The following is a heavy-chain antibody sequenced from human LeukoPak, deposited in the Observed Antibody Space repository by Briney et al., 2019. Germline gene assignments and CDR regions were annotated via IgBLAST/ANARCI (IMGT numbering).Heavy chain of an antibody. J-gene: IGHJ3*02. D-gene: IGHD3-22*01. V-gene: IGHV4-4*07. CDR2: IYTSGSS. CDR3: ARDLTVAGLITKEHSTMMPMGAFDI. CDR1: GGSISSYY. Sequence: PSETLSLTCTVSGGSISSYYWSWIRQPAGKGLEWIGRIYTSGSSNYNPSLKSRVTMSVDTSKNQFSLKLSSVTAADTAVYYCARDLTVAGLITKEHSTMMPMGAFDIWGQGTMVTVSS.